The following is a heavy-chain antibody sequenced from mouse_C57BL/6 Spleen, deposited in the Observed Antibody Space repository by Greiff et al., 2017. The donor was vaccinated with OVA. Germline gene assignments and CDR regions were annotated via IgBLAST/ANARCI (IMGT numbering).Heavy chain of an antibody. CDR3: ARALLQYFDV. Sequence: EVMLVESEGGLVQPGSSMKLSCTASGFTFSDYYMAWVRQVPEKGLEWVANINYDGSSTYYLDSLKSRFIISRDNAKNILYLQMSSLKSEDTATYYCARALLQYFDVWGTGTTVTVSS. CDR1: GFTFSDYY. V-gene: IGHV5-16*01. J-gene: IGHJ1*03. CDR2: INYDGSST.